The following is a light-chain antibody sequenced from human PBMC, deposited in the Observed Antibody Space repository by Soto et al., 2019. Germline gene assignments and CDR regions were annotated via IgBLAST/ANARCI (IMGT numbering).Light chain of an antibody. CDR1: HTITNY. CDR3: HQTYTVLWT. Sequence: DIQMTQSPSSLSASVGDRVNITCRASHTITNYLNWYQQKPGQAPKLLVYAASGLQSGVPSRFSGSGSGTDFTLTISNLQPEDFATYYCHQTYTVLWTFGQGTRVEIK. J-gene: IGKJ1*01. V-gene: IGKV1-39*01. CDR2: AAS.